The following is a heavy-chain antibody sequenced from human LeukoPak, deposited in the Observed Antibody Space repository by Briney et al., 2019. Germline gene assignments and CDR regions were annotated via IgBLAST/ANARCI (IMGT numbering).Heavy chain of an antibody. CDR3: ARTVVSLPFDY. Sequence: SETLSLTCTVSGGSISSSSYYWGWILQPPGKGLEWIGSIYYSGSTYYNPSLKSRVTMSVDTSKNQFSLKLSSVTAADTAVYYCARTVVSLPFDYWGQGTLVTVSS. CDR1: GGSISSSSYY. D-gene: IGHD3-22*01. CDR2: IYYSGST. J-gene: IGHJ4*02. V-gene: IGHV4-39*01.